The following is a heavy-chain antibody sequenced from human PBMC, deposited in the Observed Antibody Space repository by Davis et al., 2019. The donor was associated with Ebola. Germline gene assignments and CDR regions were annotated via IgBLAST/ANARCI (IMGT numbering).Heavy chain of an antibody. CDR2: ISYDGSNK. D-gene: IGHD2-2*01. CDR3: ARGYCSSTSCYPEYFQH. J-gene: IGHJ1*01. Sequence: GGSLRLSCAASGFTFSSYGMHWVRQAPGKGLEWVAVISYDGSNKYYADSVKGRFTISRDNAKNSLYLQMNSLRAEDTAVYYCARGYCSSTSCYPEYFQHWGQGTLVTVSS. V-gene: IGHV3-30*03. CDR1: GFTFSSYG.